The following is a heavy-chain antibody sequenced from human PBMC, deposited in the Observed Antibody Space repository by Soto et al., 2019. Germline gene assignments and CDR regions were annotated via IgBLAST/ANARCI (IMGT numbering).Heavy chain of an antibody. CDR1: GFSLTSTGVG. CDR2: IFWNGDD. CDR3: AQIYGSGSWGWYFHS. J-gene: IGHJ4*02. V-gene: IGHV2-5*01. D-gene: IGHD1-26*01. Sequence: QITLKESGPSLVKPAETLTLTCTFSGFSLTSTGVGVGWVRQPPEKAPEWLAVIFWNGDDHYSPSLKSTVTMTKDISKNQVVLTMTNMDPVDTATYFCAQIYGSGSWGWYFHSWGQGTLVTVSS.